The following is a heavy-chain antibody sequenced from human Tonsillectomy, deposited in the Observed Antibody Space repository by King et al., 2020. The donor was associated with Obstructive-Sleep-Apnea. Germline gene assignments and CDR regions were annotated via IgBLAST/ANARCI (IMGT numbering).Heavy chain of an antibody. Sequence: VQLVESGGGLVKPGGSLRLSCAASGFTFSSYSMNWVRQAPGKGLEWVSSISSSSSYIYYADSVKGRFTISRDNAKNSLYLQMDSLRAEDTAVYYCAGYSGSYEGADYWGQGTLVTVSS. CDR2: ISSSSSYI. V-gene: IGHV3-21*01. CDR3: AGYSGSYEGADY. D-gene: IGHD1-26*01. CDR1: GFTFSSYS. J-gene: IGHJ4*02.